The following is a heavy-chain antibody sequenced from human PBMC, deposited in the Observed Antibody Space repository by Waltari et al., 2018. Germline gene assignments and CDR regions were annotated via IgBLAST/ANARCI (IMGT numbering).Heavy chain of an antibody. D-gene: IGHD6-13*01. V-gene: IGHV3-74*03. CDR2: INSDGSRT. CDR3: VRENIAAAGLES. CDR1: GFIFSTYW. J-gene: IGHJ4*02. Sequence: EVQLVESGGGLVQPGGSLRLSCVASGFIFSTYWMDWVRRAPGKGLVWVSHINSDGSRTTYANSVKGQFTISRDNAKNTLYLHMSSLRAEDTAVYYCVRENIAAAGLESWGQGTLVTVSS.